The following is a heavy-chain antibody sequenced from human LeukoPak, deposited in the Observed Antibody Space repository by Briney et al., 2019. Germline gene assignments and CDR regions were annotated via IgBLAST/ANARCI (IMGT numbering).Heavy chain of an antibody. Sequence: SETLSLTCTVSGGSISSYYWSWIRQPAGKGLEWIGRIYTSGSTNYNPSLKSRVTMSVDTSKNQFSLKLSSVTAADTAVYYCARSARTCYYDSSGYPDYYYYYYMDVWGKGTTVTISS. V-gene: IGHV4-4*07. D-gene: IGHD3-22*01. CDR3: ARSARTCYYDSSGYPDYYYYYYMDV. CDR1: GGSISSYY. J-gene: IGHJ6*03. CDR2: IYTSGST.